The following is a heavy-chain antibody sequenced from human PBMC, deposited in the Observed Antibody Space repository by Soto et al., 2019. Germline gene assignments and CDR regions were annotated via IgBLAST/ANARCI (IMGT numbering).Heavy chain of an antibody. J-gene: IGHJ6*02. CDR1: GGSISSSNW. Sequence: PSETLSLTCAVSGGSISSSNWWSWVRQPPGKGLEWIGEIYHSGSTNYNPSLKSRVTISVGKSKNQFSLKLSSVTAADTAVYYCAREETVAGTLDYYYGMDVWGQGTTVTVSS. CDR2: IYHSGST. CDR3: AREETVAGTLDYYYGMDV. D-gene: IGHD6-19*01. V-gene: IGHV4-4*02.